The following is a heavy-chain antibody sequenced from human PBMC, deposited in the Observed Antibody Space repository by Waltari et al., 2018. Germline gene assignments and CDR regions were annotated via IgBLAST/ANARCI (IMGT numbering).Heavy chain of an antibody. V-gene: IGHV4-38-2*01. CDR2: SYHSGST. CDR3: ARVGSQIMAPRMYFDY. Sequence: QVQLQESGPGLVKPSETLSLTCAVSGYSISSGYYWGWIRQPPGKGLEWIGSSYHSGSTDSTPSPKSRVTRSVDTSKNQFSLKLGSVTAADTAVYYCARVGSQIMAPRMYFDYWGQGTLVTVSS. J-gene: IGHJ4*02. D-gene: IGHD3-16*01. CDR1: GYSISSGYY.